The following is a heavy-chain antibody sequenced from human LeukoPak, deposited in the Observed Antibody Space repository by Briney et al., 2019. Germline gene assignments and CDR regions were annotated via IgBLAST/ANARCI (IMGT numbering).Heavy chain of an antibody. D-gene: IGHD1-26*01. CDR1: GFTFSHHA. J-gene: IGHJ5*02. Sequence: PGGSLRLSCAASGFTFSHHAMHWVRQAPGKGLEWVAFIRYEGRITHYADSVKGRFTISRDNAKNSLYLQMNSLRAEDTAVYYCARDLFVGATPWFDPWGQGTLVTVSS. V-gene: IGHV3-30*02. CDR2: IRYEGRIT. CDR3: ARDLFVGATPWFDP.